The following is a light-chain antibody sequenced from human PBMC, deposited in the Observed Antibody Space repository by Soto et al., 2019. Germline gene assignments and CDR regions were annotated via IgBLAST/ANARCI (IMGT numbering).Light chain of an antibody. J-gene: IGKJ3*01. Sequence: DIVMTQSPDSLAVSLGERATINCKSSQSILYSSNNKHYLAWYQQTPGQPPKLLIYWASTRESGVPDRFSGSGSVTDFTLTISSLQAEYVAVYDCQQYYITPFTFGPGTKVDIK. CDR1: QSILYSSNNKHY. CDR3: QQYYITPFT. CDR2: WAS. V-gene: IGKV4-1*01.